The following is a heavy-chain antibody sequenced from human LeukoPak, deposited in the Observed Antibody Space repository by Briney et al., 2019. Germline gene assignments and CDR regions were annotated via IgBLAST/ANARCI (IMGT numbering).Heavy chain of an antibody. V-gene: IGHV1-8*01. D-gene: IGHD2-8*01. Sequence: GASVKVSCKASGYTFTSYDINWVRQATGQGLEWMGWMNPNSGNTGYAQKFQGRVTMTRNTSISTAYMELSSLRSEDTAVYYCARAGYCPNGVRYRRYYYYGMDVWGQGTTVTVSS. CDR2: MNPNSGNT. CDR1: GYTFTSYD. J-gene: IGHJ6*02. CDR3: ARAGYCPNGVRYRRYYYYGMDV.